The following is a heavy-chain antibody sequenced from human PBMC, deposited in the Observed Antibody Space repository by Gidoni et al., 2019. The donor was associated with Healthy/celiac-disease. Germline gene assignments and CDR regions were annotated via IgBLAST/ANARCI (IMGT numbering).Heavy chain of an antibody. Sequence: EVQLVESGGGLVQPGGFVRLPCAAAGFTFSTDAMHWVRQATGKGLELVSSIGTAGDTYYSGSVKGRFTISRENAKNSMYLQMNSLRAGDTAVYYCARVSYDTSGHQLFDFWGQGTLVTVSS. CDR3: ARVSYDTSGHQLFDF. CDR2: IGTAGDT. J-gene: IGHJ4*02. CDR1: GFTFSTDA. D-gene: IGHD3-22*01. V-gene: IGHV3-13*01.